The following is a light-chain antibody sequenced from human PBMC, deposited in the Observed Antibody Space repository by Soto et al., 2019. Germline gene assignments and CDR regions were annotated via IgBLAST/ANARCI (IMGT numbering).Light chain of an antibody. CDR1: RSDVGGYNY. CDR3: SSFTSTNTWV. CDR2: EVN. Sequence: QSALTQRASVSGSPGQSITISCTGTRSDVGGYNYVSWYQQHPGKAPKLMIFEVNNRPSGVSNRFSGSKSGNTASLTISGLQAEDEADYYCSSFTSTNTWVFGGGTKLTVL. J-gene: IGLJ3*02. V-gene: IGLV2-14*01.